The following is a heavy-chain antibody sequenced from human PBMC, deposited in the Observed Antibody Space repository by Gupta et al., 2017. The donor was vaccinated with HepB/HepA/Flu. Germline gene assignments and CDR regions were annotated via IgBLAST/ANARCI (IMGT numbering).Heavy chain of an antibody. J-gene: IGHJ6*02. CDR2: IYSRVDV. V-gene: IGHV4-31*03. CDR3: ARDGAGSYPHFYCGMDV. Sequence: QVQLQESGPGLVKPSQTLSLTCSGSGGSISTGDYYWAWIRQHPEKGLEWMAYIYSRVDVYYNPALKSRLTISVDTSKNQFSLKLNSVTAADTAVYYWARDGAGSYPHFYCGMDVWGQGTTVTVSS. D-gene: IGHD3-10*01. CDR1: GGSISTGDYY.